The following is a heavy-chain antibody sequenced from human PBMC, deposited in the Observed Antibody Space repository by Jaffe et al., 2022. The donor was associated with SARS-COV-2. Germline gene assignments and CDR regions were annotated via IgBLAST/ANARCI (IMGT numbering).Heavy chain of an antibody. D-gene: IGHD5-12*01. Sequence: QLHLQDSGPGLVKPSETLSLTCTVSGGSISSSSYYWVWIRQPPGKGLEWIGSIYYSGTTYYNPSFKSRVIISVDTSKNQFSLKLGSVTAADTAVYFCVRRPDGYNYNLEYWGQGTLVTVSS. CDR3: VRRPDGYNYNLEY. V-gene: IGHV4-39*01. J-gene: IGHJ4*02. CDR2: IYYSGTT. CDR1: GGSISSSSYY.